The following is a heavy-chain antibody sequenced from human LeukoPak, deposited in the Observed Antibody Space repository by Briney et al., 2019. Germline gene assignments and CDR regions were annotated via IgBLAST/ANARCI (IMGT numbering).Heavy chain of an antibody. CDR3: ARVYMGYCSSTSCYAVAFDI. Sequence: SETLSLTCTVSGGSISSSSYYWGWIRQPPGKGLEWIGSIYYSGSTYYNPSLKSRVTISVDTSKNQFSLKLSSVTAADTAVYYCARVYMGYCSSTSCYAVAFDIWGQGTMVTVSS. CDR1: GGSISSSSYY. J-gene: IGHJ3*02. V-gene: IGHV4-39*07. CDR2: IYYSGST. D-gene: IGHD2-2*01.